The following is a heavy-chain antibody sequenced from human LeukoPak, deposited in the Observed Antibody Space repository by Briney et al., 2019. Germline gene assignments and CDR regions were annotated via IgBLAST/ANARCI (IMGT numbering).Heavy chain of an antibody. J-gene: IGHJ4*02. Sequence: SETLSLTCTVSGGSISSYYWSWIRQPPGKGLEWIGYIYYSGSTNYNPSLKSRVTISVDTSKNQFSLKLSSVTAADTAVYYCARDYYDSSGYYSVYRDWGQGTLVTVSS. CDR1: GGSISSYY. CDR2: IYYSGST. V-gene: IGHV4-59*01. CDR3: ARDYYDSSGYYSVYRD. D-gene: IGHD3-22*01.